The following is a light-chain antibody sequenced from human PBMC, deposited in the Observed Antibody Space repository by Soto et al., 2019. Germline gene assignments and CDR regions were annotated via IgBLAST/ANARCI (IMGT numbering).Light chain of an antibody. CDR1: RSNIGNNY. CDR3: GTWDSSLSAGV. Sequence: QSVLTQPPSVSAAPGQKVTISCSGSRSNIGNNYVSWYQQLPGTAPKLLIYDNNKRPSGIPDRFSGSKSGTSATLGITGLQTGDEADYYCGTWDSSLSAGVLGGGTKLTVL. V-gene: IGLV1-51*01. J-gene: IGLJ2*01. CDR2: DNN.